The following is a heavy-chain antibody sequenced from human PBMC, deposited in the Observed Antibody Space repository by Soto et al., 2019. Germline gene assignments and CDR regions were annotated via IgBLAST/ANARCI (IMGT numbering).Heavy chain of an antibody. D-gene: IGHD6-19*01. CDR2: ISAYNGNT. V-gene: IGHV1-18*01. CDR1: GYTFTSYG. J-gene: IGHJ4*02. Sequence: QVQLVQSGAEVKKPGASVKVSCKASGYTFTSYGISWVRQAPGRGLEWMGWISAYNGNTNYAQKLQGRVTMTTDTSTSTAYMELRSLRSDDTAVYYCARDKNTYSSGWPDVYWGQGTLVTVSS. CDR3: ARDKNTYSSGWPDVY.